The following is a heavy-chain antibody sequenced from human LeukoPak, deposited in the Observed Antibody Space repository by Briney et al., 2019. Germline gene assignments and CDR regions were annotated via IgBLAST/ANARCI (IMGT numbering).Heavy chain of an antibody. Sequence: GGSLRLSCTASGFIFSGSWMAWIRQAPGKGLEWVAIIKKDGSEKYYVDSMKGRFTISRDNAKNSLFLQMNSLRAEDAAIYYCTTDTWYSAGHWGQGTLVTVSS. J-gene: IGHJ4*02. V-gene: IGHV3-7*03. CDR1: GFIFSGSW. CDR3: TTDTWYSAGH. D-gene: IGHD2-15*01. CDR2: IKKDGSEK.